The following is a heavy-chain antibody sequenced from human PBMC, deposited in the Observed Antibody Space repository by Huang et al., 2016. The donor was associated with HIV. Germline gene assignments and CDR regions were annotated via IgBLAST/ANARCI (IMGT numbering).Heavy chain of an antibody. V-gene: IGHV4-39*01. D-gene: IGHD3-22*01. CDR3: ARATEYYDSSGYPYWYFDL. J-gene: IGHJ2*01. CDR1: GGSISSSTYY. Sequence: QLQLQESGPGLVKPSETLSLTCNVSGGSISSSTYYWGWIRQPPGKGLEWIGRIHYSERTYYKRSLKGRVTIPVDTAKDQFSLKVGSVTAADTAVYYCARATEYYDSSGYPYWYFDLWGRGTLVTVSS. CDR2: IHYSERT.